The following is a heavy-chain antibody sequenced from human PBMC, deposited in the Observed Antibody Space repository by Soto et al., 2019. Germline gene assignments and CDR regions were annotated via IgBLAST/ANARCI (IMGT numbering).Heavy chain of an antibody. V-gene: IGHV1-24*01. CDR2: FDPEDGET. CDR3: ATVTTSSSSLFYFDY. D-gene: IGHD6-6*01. CDR1: GYTLTELS. J-gene: IGHJ4*02. Sequence: ASVKVSCKVSGYTLTELSMHWVRQAPGKGLEWMGGFDPEDGETIYAQKFQGRVTMTGDTSTDTAYMELSSLRSEDTAVYYCATVTTSSSSLFYFDYWGQGTPVTVSS.